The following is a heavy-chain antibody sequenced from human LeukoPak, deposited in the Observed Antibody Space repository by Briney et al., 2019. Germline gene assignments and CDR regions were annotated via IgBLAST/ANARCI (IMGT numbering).Heavy chain of an antibody. CDR1: GGSISSYY. CDR2: IYTSGST. Sequence: SETLFLTCTVSGGSISSYYWSWIRQPAGKGLEWIGRIYTSGSTNYNPSLKSRVTMSVDTSKNQFSLKLSSVTAADTAVYYCARHNPGDIVVVPAQLGAFDIWGQGTMVTVSS. V-gene: IGHV4-4*07. CDR3: ARHNPGDIVVVPAQLGAFDI. D-gene: IGHD2-2*01. J-gene: IGHJ3*02.